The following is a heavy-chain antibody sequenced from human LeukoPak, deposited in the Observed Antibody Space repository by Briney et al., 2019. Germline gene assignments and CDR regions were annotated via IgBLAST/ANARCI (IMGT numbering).Heavy chain of an antibody. CDR3: ARGRGYCSSTSCYTTPRNWFDP. Sequence: PSETLSLTCAVYGVSFSGYYWSWIRQPPGKGLEWIGEINHSGSTNYNPSLKSRVTISVDTSKNQSSLKLSSVTAADTAVYYCARGRGYCSSTSCYTTPRNWFDPWGQGTLVTVSS. J-gene: IGHJ5*02. CDR2: INHSGST. D-gene: IGHD2-2*02. V-gene: IGHV4-34*01. CDR1: GVSFSGYY.